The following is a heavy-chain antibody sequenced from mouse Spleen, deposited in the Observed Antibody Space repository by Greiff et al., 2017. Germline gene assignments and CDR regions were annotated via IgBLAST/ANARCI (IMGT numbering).Heavy chain of an antibody. Sequence: DVMLVESGEGLVKPGGSLKLSCAASGFTFSSYAMSWVRQTPEKRLEWVAYISSGGDYIYYADTVKGRFTISRDNARNTLYLQMSSLKSEDTAMYYCTRGGEYLFAYWGQGTLVTVSA. J-gene: IGHJ3*01. CDR3: TRGGEYLFAY. CDR2: ISSGGDYI. D-gene: IGHD5-1*01. CDR1: GFTFSSYA. V-gene: IGHV5-9-1*02.